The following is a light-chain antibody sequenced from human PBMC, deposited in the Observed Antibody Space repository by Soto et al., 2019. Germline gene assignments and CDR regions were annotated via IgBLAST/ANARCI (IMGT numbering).Light chain of an antibody. V-gene: IGKV1-5*03. Sequence: DLQMTQSPSTLSASVGDRVTITCRASQSISSWLAWYQQKPGKAPKLLIYKASTLESGVPSRFSGSGSGTEFTLTTTSLQPDDFATYYCQQYNSYPLTFGGGTKVEIK. CDR3: QQYNSYPLT. CDR1: QSISSW. J-gene: IGKJ4*01. CDR2: KAS.